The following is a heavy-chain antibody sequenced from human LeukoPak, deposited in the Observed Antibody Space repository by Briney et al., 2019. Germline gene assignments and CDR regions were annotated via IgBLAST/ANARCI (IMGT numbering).Heavy chain of an antibody. D-gene: IGHD3-22*01. CDR2: IRDDGSYQ. J-gene: IGHJ4*02. CDR3: AKNRDSSDYPRDFDF. CDR1: GFTFSSYG. Sequence: GGSLRLSCAAFGFTFSSYGMHWVRQTPGKGREWLAFIRDDGSYQQYADSVKGRFTVSRDNSKDMVYLQMKSMRTEDTAVYYCAKNRDSSDYPRDFDFWGQGTLVTVSS. V-gene: IGHV3-30*02.